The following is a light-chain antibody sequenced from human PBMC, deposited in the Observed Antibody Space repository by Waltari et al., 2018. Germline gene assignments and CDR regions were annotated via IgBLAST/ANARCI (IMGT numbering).Light chain of an antibody. CDR3: QQYKSYPLT. Sequence: DIQMTQSPSTLSASVGDSVTITCRASQTISDWLAWYQQKPGKAPKFLIYQVSNLESGVPSRFSGSGSGTDVTLTITSLQPEDLATYYCQQYKSYPLTFGGGTKVEIK. V-gene: IGKV1-5*03. J-gene: IGKJ4*01. CDR1: QTISDW. CDR2: QVS.